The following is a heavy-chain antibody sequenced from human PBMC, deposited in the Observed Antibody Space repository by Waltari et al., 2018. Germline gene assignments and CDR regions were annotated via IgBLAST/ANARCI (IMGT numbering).Heavy chain of an antibody. D-gene: IGHD5-12*01. CDR2: IYYSGST. V-gene: IGHV4-30-4*08. CDR3: ARDRGYSGYDLLDAFDI. J-gene: IGHJ3*02. CDR1: GGSSSGADYY. Sequence: QVQLQESGPGLVKPSQTLSLICTVSGGSSSGADYYWSWVRQPPGKGLEWIGYIYYSGSTYYNPSLKSRVTISVDTSKNQFSLKLSSVTAADTAVYYCARDRGYSGYDLLDAFDIWGLGTIVTVSS.